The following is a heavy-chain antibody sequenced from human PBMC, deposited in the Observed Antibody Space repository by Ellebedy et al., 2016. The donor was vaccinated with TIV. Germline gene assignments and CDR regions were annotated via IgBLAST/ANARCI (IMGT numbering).Heavy chain of an antibody. CDR3: ATLGGDCSSTSCYRR. CDR2: INPNSGGT. D-gene: IGHD2-2*02. CDR1: GYTFTDYY. J-gene: IGHJ4*02. V-gene: IGHV1-2*02. Sequence: ASVKVSXXTSGYTFTDYYIHWVRQAPRLGLEWMGWINPNSGGTNYAQKFQGRVTMTRDTSISTAYMELSRLRSDDTAVYYCATLGGDCSSTSCYRRWGQGTLVTVSS.